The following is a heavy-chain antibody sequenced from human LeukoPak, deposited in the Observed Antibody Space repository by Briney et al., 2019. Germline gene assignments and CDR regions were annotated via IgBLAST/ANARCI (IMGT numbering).Heavy chain of an antibody. D-gene: IGHD5-18*01. CDR1: GGSFSGYY. CDR3: ARARAMVDFDY. J-gene: IGHJ4*02. V-gene: IGHV4-34*01. Sequence: PSETLSLTCAVYGGSFSGYYWSWIRQPPGKGLEWIGEINHSGSTNYNPSLKSRVTISVDTSKNQFSLKLSSVTAADTAVYYCARARAMVDFDYWGQGTLVTVSS. CDR2: INHSGST.